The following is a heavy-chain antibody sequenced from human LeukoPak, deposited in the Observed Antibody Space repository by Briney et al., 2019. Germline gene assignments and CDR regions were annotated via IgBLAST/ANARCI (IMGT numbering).Heavy chain of an antibody. CDR3: ARLRPYSSSWYAYYGMDV. J-gene: IGHJ6*02. CDR1: GFSFSTYY. Sequence: PGGSLRLSCAASGFSFSTYYVNWVRQAPGKGLEWVSCISSGSTYIFYADSVRGRFAISRDNAKNSLYLQMNSLRADETAVYYCARLRPYSSSWYAYYGMDVWGQGTTVTVSS. CDR2: ISSGSTYI. D-gene: IGHD6-13*01. V-gene: IGHV3-21*01.